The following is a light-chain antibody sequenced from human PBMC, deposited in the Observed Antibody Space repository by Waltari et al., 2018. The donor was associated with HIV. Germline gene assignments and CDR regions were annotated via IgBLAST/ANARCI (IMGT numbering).Light chain of an antibody. V-gene: IGLV3-1*01. CDR2: LYN. J-gene: IGLJ1*01. CDR1: KLVHQY. CDR3: QTWDSNTYV. Sequence: SYELTQPPSVSVSPGQTARITCSGHKLVHQYACWYQQKTGQSPVMVIFLYNKRHSGIPERFSGSNSGNTATLTIRGTQAMDEADYYCQTWDSNTYVFGPGTKVTVL.